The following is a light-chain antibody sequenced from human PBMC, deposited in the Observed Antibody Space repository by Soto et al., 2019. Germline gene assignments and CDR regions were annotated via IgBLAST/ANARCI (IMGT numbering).Light chain of an antibody. J-gene: IGLJ2*01. CDR3: CSYAGNSLI. CDR1: NSDVGGYNF. V-gene: IGLV2-11*01. CDR2: DVT. Sequence: QSVLTQPRSVSGSPGQSVTISCTGTNSDVGGYNFVSWYQQHPGKAPKLMIYDVTKRPSGVPDRFSGSKSGNTASLTISGLQAEDEADYYCCSYAGNSLIFGVGTKLTVL.